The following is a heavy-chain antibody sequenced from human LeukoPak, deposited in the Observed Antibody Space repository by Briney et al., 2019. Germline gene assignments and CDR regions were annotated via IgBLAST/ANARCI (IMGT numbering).Heavy chain of an antibody. CDR2: IRYDGSNK. CDR1: GFTFSSYG. V-gene: IGHV3-30*02. Sequence: PGGSLRLSCAASGFTFSSYGMHWVRQAPGKGLEWVAFIRYDGSNKYYADSVKGRFTISRDNSKNTLYLQMNSLRAEDTAVYYCAKIATRSVDIVATDYFDYWGQGTLVTVSS. CDR3: AKIATRSVDIVATDYFDY. D-gene: IGHD5-12*01. J-gene: IGHJ4*02.